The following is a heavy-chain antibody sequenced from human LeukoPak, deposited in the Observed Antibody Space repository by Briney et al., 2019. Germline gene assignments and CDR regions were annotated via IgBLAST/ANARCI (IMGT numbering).Heavy chain of an antibody. D-gene: IGHD6-13*01. CDR2: ISYDGSNK. Sequence: GRSLRLSCAASGFTFSSYAMHWVRQAPGKGLEWVAVISYDGSNKYYADSVKGRFTISRGNSKNTLYLQMNSLRSEDTAVYYCARSRGSSWYYWYFDYWGQGTLVTVSS. CDR1: GFTFSSYA. J-gene: IGHJ4*02. CDR3: ARSRGSSWYYWYFDY. V-gene: IGHV3-30-3*01.